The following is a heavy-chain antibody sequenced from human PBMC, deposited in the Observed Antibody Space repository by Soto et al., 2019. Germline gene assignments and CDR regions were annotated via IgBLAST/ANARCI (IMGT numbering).Heavy chain of an antibody. D-gene: IGHD1-26*01. CDR3: TTGGSPFYYYYSMDV. J-gene: IGHJ6*02. CDR1: GFTFNIPW. V-gene: IGHV3-15*01. Sequence: EMQLVESGGGVIKPGGSLRLSCAASGFTFNIPWMSLVRHAPGKGLEWVGRIKSKADGGTTEYAAPLKGRFSISRDDSKNILYLQMNSLKFEDTAVYHCTTGGSPFYYYYSMDVWGQGTTVTVSS. CDR2: IKSKADGGTT.